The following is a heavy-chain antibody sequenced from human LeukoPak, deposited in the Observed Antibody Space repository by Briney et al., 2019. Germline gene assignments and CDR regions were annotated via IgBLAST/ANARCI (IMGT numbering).Heavy chain of an antibody. CDR1: GFAFSTYA. CDR2: LTASGDST. Sequence: GGSLRLSCAASGFAFSTYAVSWVRQAPGKGPEWVSALTASGDSTYYADSVKGRFTISRDNSKNTLSLQMIGLRAEDTAIYYCATSDYGSSGSQIYYFDYWGQGTLVTVSS. D-gene: IGHD3-22*01. J-gene: IGHJ4*02. CDR3: ATSDYGSSGSQIYYFDY. V-gene: IGHV3-23*01.